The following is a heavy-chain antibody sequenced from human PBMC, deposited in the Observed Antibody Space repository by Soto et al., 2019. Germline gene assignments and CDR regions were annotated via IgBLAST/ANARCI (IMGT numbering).Heavy chain of an antibody. V-gene: IGHV5-51*01. D-gene: IGHD6-19*01. CDR1: PYCFTNYW. Sequence: ESLKISWKGSPYCFTNYWIGWVGQISGKGLEEMGMIYPGDSDTRYIPSFQVQVTISAYKCIITAFLGLGSLKASDPSMYYCGRWGSRGWLYFGYWGQGALVAVSS. CDR2: IYPGDSDT. J-gene: IGHJ4*02. CDR3: GRWGSRGWLYFGY.